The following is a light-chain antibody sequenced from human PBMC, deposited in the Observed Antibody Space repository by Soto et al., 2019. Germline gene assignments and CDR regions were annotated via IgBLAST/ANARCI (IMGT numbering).Light chain of an antibody. Sequence: QSALTQPASVSGSPGQSIIISCTGTSSDVGDYNYVSWYQQHPGKAPKLLIYDVSDRPSGVSNRFSGSKSGNTASLTISGLQAEDEADYYCCSYTSSSTLVFGGGTKVTVL. J-gene: IGLJ2*01. CDR1: SSDVGDYNY. V-gene: IGLV2-14*01. CDR3: CSYTSSSTLV. CDR2: DVS.